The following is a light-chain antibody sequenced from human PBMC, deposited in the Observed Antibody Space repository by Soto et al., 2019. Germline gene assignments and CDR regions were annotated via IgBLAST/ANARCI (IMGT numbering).Light chain of an antibody. CDR3: QQYEAVVT. CDR1: QSLTNNY. CDR2: GAS. J-gene: IGKJ1*01. V-gene: IGKV3-20*01. Sequence: EVVMSQSPATLSVSPGEWATLSCRASQSLTNNYFAWYQQKPGRALRLLIDGASTRATGIPDRFSGSGSETDFTLTISRLEPEDVAVYYCQQYEAVVTFGQGTKVDIK.